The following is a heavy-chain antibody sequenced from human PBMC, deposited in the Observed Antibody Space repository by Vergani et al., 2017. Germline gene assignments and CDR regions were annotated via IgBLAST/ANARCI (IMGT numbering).Heavy chain of an antibody. CDR3: AKDNSPYIAAAGG. CDR2: ISWNSGSI. V-gene: IGHV3-9*01. J-gene: IGHJ4*02. Sequence: EVQLVESGGGLVQPGRSLRLSCAASGFTFDDYAMHWVRQAPGKGLEWVSGISWNSGSIGYADSVQGRFTISRDNAKNSLYLQMNSLRAEDTALYYCAKDNSPYIAAAGGWGQGTLVTVSS. D-gene: IGHD6-13*01. CDR1: GFTFDDYA.